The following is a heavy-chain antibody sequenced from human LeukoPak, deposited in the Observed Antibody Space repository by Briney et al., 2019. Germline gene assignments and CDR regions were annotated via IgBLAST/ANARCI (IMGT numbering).Heavy chain of an antibody. J-gene: IGHJ4*02. CDR2: ISAYNGNT. Sequence: ASVKVSCKASGYTFTSYGISWVRQAPGQGLEWMGWISAYNGNTNYAQKLQGRVTMTRDTSTSTVYMELSSLRSEDTAVYYCARVRYGAYDYWGQGTLVTVSS. CDR1: GYTFTSYG. D-gene: IGHD4-17*01. CDR3: ARVRYGAYDY. V-gene: IGHV1-18*01.